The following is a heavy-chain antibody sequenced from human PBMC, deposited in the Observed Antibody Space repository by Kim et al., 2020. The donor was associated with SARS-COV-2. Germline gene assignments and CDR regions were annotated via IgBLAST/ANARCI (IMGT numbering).Heavy chain of an antibody. Sequence: SETLSLTCTVSGGSISSSSYYWGWIRQPPGKGLEWIGSIYYSGSTYYNPSLKSRVTISVDTSKNQFSLKLSSVTAADTAVYYCARLIAVAGENWFDPWGQGTLVTVSS. CDR3: ARLIAVAGENWFDP. J-gene: IGHJ5*02. V-gene: IGHV4-39*01. CDR2: IYYSGST. CDR1: GGSISSSSYY. D-gene: IGHD6-19*01.